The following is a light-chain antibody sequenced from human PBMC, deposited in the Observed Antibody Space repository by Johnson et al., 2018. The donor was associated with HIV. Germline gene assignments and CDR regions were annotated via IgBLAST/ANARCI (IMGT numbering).Light chain of an antibody. CDR1: SSNIGNNY. CDR2: ENN. CDR3: GTWDTSLSAGGD. V-gene: IGLV1-51*02. J-gene: IGLJ1*01. Sequence: HSVLTQPPSVSAAPGQKVTISCSGSSSNIGNNYVSWYQQLPGTAPKLLIYENNKRPSGIPDRFSGSKSGTSATLGITGLQTGDEADYYCGTWDTSLSAGGDFGPGTRVTVL.